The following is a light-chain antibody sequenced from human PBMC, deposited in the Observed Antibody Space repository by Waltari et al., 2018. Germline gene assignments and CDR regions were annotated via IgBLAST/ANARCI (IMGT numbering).Light chain of an antibody. V-gene: IGLV8-61*01. CDR3: ALYMGSGIWV. J-gene: IGLJ3*02. Sequence: QPVVTQEPSLSVSPGGTVTLPFAVSSGSLPPTSSPTWYQQTPGQAPRTLVYKANARSSGVPDRFSGSILGNTAALTITGAQADDESDYYCALYMGSGIWVFGGGTRLTVL. CDR1: SGSLPPTSS. CDR2: KAN.